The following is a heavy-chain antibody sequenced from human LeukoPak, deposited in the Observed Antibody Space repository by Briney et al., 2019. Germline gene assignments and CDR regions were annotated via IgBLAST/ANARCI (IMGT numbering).Heavy chain of an antibody. CDR2: ISSSSSTI. D-gene: IGHD2-15*01. J-gene: IGHJ4*02. Sequence: GSLRLSCAASGFTFSSYSMNWVRQAPGKGLEWVSYISSSSSTIYYADSVKGRFTISRDNAKNSLYLQMNSLRAEDTAVYYCARDIVSYSFDYWGQGTLVTVSS. CDR1: GFTFSSYS. CDR3: ARDIVSYSFDY. V-gene: IGHV3-48*01.